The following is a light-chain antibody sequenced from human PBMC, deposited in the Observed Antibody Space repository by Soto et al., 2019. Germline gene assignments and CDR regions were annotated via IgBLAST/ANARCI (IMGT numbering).Light chain of an antibody. J-gene: IGKJ3*01. CDR2: GAS. CDR3: QQYGSSPFT. Sequence: EIVLTQSPGTLSLSPGERATLSCSASQSVSSSYLAWYQQKPGQAPRLLIYGASSRPTGVPDRFSGSGSGTDFTLTISRLESEDFAVYYCQQYGSSPFTFGPGTKVDIK. V-gene: IGKV3-20*01. CDR1: QSVSSSY.